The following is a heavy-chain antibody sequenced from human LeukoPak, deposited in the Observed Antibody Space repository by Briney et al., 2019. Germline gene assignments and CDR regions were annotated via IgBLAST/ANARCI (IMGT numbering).Heavy chain of an antibody. CDR1: GFTFDNYA. CDR2: ISWNSGSI. CDR3: TKVDGVLPDAFDI. V-gene: IGHV3-9*01. Sequence: GGSLRLSCAASGFTFDNYAMHWVRQAPGKGLEWVSAISWNSGSINYADSVKGRFTISRDNAKNSLYLQMNSLRVEDTALYYCTKVDGVLPDAFDIWGQGTMVTVSS. D-gene: IGHD5-24*01. J-gene: IGHJ3*02.